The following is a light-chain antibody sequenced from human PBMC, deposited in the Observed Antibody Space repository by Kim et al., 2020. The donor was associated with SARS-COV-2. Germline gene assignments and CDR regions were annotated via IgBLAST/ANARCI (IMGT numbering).Light chain of an antibody. CDR1: QRVNTW. CDR3: QQYNANSSLT. CDR2: DAS. J-gene: IGKJ1*01. Sequence: EDRVNITCRASQRVNTWLAWYQQKPGKAPKLLIYDASTLESGVPPRFSGSGSGTEFTLTISSLQPDDFAAYYCQQYNANSSLTFGQGTKV. V-gene: IGKV1-5*01.